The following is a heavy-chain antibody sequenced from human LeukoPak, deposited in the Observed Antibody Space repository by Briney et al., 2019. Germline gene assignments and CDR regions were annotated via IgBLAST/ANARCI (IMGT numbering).Heavy chain of an antibody. CDR3: ARVESGSYNFDY. J-gene: IGHJ4*02. V-gene: IGHV4-38-2*02. CDR2: IYHSGST. Sequence: WVRQAPGKGLEWIGSIYHSGSTYYNPSLKSRVTISVDTSKNQFSLKLSSVTAADTAVYYCARVESGSYNFDYWGQGTLVTVSS. D-gene: IGHD1-26*01.